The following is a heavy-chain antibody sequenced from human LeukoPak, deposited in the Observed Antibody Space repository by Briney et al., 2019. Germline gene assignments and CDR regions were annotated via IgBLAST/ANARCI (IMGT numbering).Heavy chain of an antibody. Sequence: GGSLRLSCAASGFTVSSNYMSWVRQAPGKGLEWVSVIYSGGSTYYADSVMGRFTISRDNSKNTLYLQMNSLRAEDTAVYYCARHPEPGYCSSTSCHESYFDYWGQGTLVTVSS. CDR1: GFTVSSNY. D-gene: IGHD2-2*01. J-gene: IGHJ4*02. CDR2: IYSGGST. CDR3: ARHPEPGYCSSTSCHESYFDY. V-gene: IGHV3-66*04.